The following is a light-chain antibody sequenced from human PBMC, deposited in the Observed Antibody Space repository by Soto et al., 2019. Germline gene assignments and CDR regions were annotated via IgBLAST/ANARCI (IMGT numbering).Light chain of an antibody. J-gene: IGKJ4*01. CDR3: QHYNNWPVT. V-gene: IGKV3-15*01. CDR2: GAS. CDR1: QSVSSN. Sequence: EIVMTQSPATLSMSPGERATLSCRASQSVSSNLAWYQQNPGQAPRLLIYGASTRATGIPARFSGSVSGTEFTLSISSLQSEDFAVYYCQHYNNWPVTFGGGTKVEIK.